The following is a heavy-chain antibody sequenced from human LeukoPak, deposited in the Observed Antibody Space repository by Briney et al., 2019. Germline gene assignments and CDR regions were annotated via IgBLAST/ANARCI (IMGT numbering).Heavy chain of an antibody. Sequence: PSETLSLTCTVSGGSISSYYWSWIRQPPGKGLEWIGYIYYSGSTNYNPSLKSRVTISVDTSKNQFSLKLSSVTAADTAVYYCARAEDSSGWTPAEFDYWGQGTLVTVSS. V-gene: IGHV4-59*01. CDR2: IYYSGST. CDR3: ARAEDSSGWTPAEFDY. J-gene: IGHJ4*02. D-gene: IGHD6-19*01. CDR1: GGSISSYY.